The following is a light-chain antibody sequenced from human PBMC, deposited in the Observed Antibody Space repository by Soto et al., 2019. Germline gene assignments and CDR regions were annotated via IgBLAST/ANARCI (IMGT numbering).Light chain of an antibody. CDR1: QSVSSSY. CDR3: QQYGSSPIT. V-gene: IGKV3-20*01. Sequence: ENVLTQSPGTLSLSPGERATLSCRATQSVSSSYLAWYQQKPGQAPRLLIYGASTRATGIPDRFSGSGSGTDFTLTISRLEPEDFAVYYCQQYGSSPITVGRGTRLEF. CDR2: GAS. J-gene: IGKJ5*01.